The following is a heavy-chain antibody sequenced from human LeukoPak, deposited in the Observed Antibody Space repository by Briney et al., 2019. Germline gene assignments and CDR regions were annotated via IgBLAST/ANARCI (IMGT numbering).Heavy chain of an antibody. Sequence: PGGSLRLSCAASGFTFSSFDMHWVRHPTGQGLEWVLTIGTASDTYYPGSVEGRFTLSRDNAKNSLYLQMNSLTAGDTAVYYCARGPPRGKYYYMDVWGKGTTVTVSS. CDR3: ARGPPRGKYYYMDV. J-gene: IGHJ6*03. V-gene: IGHV3-13*01. CDR1: GFTFSSFD. D-gene: IGHD1-1*01. CDR2: IGTASDT.